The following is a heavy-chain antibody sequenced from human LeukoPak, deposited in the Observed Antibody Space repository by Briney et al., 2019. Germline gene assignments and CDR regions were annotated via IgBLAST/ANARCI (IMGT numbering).Heavy chain of an antibody. CDR2: IGIDSGNT. CDR1: GFTFSDYS. V-gene: IGHV3-48*01. Sequence: GGSLRLSCAVSGFTFSDYSMNWVRQAPGKGLEWISYIGIDSGNTNYADSVKGRFSISGEKAKNSLYLQMNSLRVEDTAVYYCARDYKYAFDNWGQGTLVTVSS. D-gene: IGHD5-24*01. CDR3: ARDYKYAFDN. J-gene: IGHJ4*02.